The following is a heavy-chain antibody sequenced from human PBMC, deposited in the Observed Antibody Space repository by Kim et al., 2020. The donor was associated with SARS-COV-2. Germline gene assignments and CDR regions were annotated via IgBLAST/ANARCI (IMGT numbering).Heavy chain of an antibody. V-gene: IGHV3-53*01. Sequence: YPDSVEDRFTISEDNSKNALYLEMNSLGAENTAVYYCARIRYADAFDIWGQGTMVTVSS. J-gene: IGHJ3*02. D-gene: IGHD1-1*01. CDR3: ARIRYADAFDI.